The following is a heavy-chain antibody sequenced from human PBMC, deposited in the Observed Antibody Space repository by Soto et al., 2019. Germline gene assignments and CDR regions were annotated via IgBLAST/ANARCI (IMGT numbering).Heavy chain of an antibody. V-gene: IGHV1-2*04. D-gene: IGHD3-22*01. CDR2: INPNSGGT. CDR3: ARDLEYYYDSSGYSDYYGMDV. CDR1: GYTFTGYY. Sequence: ASVKVSCKASGYTFTGYYMHWVRQAPGQGLEWMGWINPNSGGTNYAQKIQGWVTMTRDTSISTAYMELSRLRSDDTAVYYCARDLEYYYDSSGYSDYYGMDVWGQGTTVTVSS. J-gene: IGHJ6*02.